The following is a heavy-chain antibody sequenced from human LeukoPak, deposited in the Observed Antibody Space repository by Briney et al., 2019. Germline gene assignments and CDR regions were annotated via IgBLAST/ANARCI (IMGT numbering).Heavy chain of an antibody. Sequence: GSLRLSCATSGFTFSSYEMNWVRQAPGKGLEWVSYISSSGFTIYYADSVKGRFTISRDNARNSLFLQMNSLRAEDTAVYYCARLGDKDVDIVATIEWGFDYWGQGALVTVFS. V-gene: IGHV3-48*03. CDR3: ARLGDKDVDIVATIEWGFDY. J-gene: IGHJ4*02. CDR2: ISSSGFTI. D-gene: IGHD5-12*01. CDR1: GFTFSSYE.